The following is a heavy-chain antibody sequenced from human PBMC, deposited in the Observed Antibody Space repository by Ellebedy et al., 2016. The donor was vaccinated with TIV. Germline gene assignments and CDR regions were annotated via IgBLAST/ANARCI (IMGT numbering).Heavy chain of an antibody. D-gene: IGHD3-22*01. CDR1: GYTFTGYY. V-gene: IGHV1-2*02. J-gene: IGHJ4*02. CDR2: INPNSGDT. Sequence: AASVKVSCKASGYTFTGYYIHWVRQAPGQGLEWVGWINPNSGDTTYAQKLRGRVTVTGDTSISPAYMELSRLVSDDTAVYYCVRDLTNYGSSSYWGQGTPVTVSS. CDR3: VRDLTNYGSSSY.